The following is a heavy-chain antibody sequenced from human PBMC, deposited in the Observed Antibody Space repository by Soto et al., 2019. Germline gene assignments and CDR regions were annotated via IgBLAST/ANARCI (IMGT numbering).Heavy chain of an antibody. D-gene: IGHD1-26*01. CDR2: IYHSGST. CDR1: GGSISSSNW. CDR3: ARDQHDSGSYYKFDY. V-gene: IGHV4-4*02. Sequence: LSLTCAVSGGSISSSNWWSWVRQPPGKGLEWIGEIYHSGSTNYNPSLKSRVTISVDKSKNQFSLKLSSVTAADTAVYYCARDQHDSGSYYKFDYWGQGTLVTVSS. J-gene: IGHJ4*02.